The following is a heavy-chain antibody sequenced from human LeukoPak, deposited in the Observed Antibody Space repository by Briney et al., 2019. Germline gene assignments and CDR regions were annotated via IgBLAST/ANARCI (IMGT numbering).Heavy chain of an antibody. Sequence: GGSLRLSCAASGFTVSTDHMSWVRQAPGKGLEWVALSYTGGSPYYAESVKGRFTISRDNSQNTLYLQMNSLRVEDTAMYFCAKDIQLSTWGLGTMVTVSS. CDR1: GFTVSTDH. J-gene: IGHJ3*01. CDR2: SYTGGSP. V-gene: IGHV3-53*01. CDR3: AKDIQLST. D-gene: IGHD5-24*01.